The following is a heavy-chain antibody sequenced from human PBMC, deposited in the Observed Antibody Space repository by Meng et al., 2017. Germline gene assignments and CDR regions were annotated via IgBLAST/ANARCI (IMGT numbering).Heavy chain of an antibody. Sequence: QVLRVESGGVLVQPGNALRLSCAASGFTFSGYGMHWVRQAPGKGKEWVAVIWYDGSNKYYADSVKGRFTISRDNSKNTLYLQMNSLRAEDTAVYYCASLYVRSETVQQLDDYWGQGTLVTVSS. CDR1: GFTFSGYG. D-gene: IGHD6-13*01. CDR3: ASLYVRSETVQQLDDY. CDR2: IWYDGSNK. V-gene: IGHV3-33*01. J-gene: IGHJ4*02.